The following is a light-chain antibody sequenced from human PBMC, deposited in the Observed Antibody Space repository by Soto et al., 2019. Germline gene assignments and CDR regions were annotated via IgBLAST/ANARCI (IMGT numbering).Light chain of an antibody. J-gene: IGKJ1*01. V-gene: IGKV3-11*01. CDR1: QSVSSY. CDR2: DAS. Sequence: EFVLTQSPGTLSLSPGERATLSCRASQSVSSYLAWYQQKPGQAPRLLIYDASNRATGIPARFSGSGSGTDLTLTISSLEPEDCEVYYGQQRSNWPRTFGQGTKVDIK. CDR3: QQRSNWPRT.